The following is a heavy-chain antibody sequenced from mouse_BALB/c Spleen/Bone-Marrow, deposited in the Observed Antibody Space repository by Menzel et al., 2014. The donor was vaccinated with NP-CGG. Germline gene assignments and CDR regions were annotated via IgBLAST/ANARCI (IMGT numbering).Heavy chain of an antibody. Sequence: EVKLVESGGGLVKPGGSPKLSCAASGFTFSSYAMSWVRQTPEKRLEWVASISSGGSTYYPDSVKGRFTISRDNARNILYLQMSSLRSEDTAMYYCARGGLRYFDVWGAGTTVTVSS. CDR1: GFTFSSYA. V-gene: IGHV5-6-5*01. D-gene: IGHD3-2*02. CDR2: ISSGGST. CDR3: ARGGLRYFDV. J-gene: IGHJ1*01.